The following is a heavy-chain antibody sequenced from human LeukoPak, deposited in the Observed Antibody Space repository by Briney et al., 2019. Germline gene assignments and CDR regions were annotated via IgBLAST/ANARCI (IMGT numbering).Heavy chain of an antibody. CDR2: IRYDGSNK. CDR1: GFTFSSYG. J-gene: IGHJ4*02. V-gene: IGHV3-30*02. Sequence: GGSLRLSCAASGFTFSSYGMHWVRQAPGKGLEWVAFIRYDGSNKYYADSVKGRFTISRDNSKNTLYLQMNSLRAEDTAVYYCAKESIFGVVIISMGFDYWGQGTLVTVSS. CDR3: AKESIFGVVIISMGFDY. D-gene: IGHD3-3*01.